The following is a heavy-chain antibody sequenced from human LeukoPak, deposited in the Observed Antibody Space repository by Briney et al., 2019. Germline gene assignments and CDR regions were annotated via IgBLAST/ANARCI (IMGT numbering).Heavy chain of an antibody. CDR2: ISYDGSNK. CDR3: ARKGDSAYSYYGSSGPFDY. V-gene: IGHV3-30*04. Sequence: PGGSLRLSCAASGFTFSSYAMHWVRQAPGKGLEWVAVISYDGSNKYYADSVKGRFTISRDNSKNTLYLQMNSLRAEDTAVYCCARKGDSAYSYYGSSGPFDYWGQGTLVTVSS. D-gene: IGHD3-22*01. J-gene: IGHJ4*02. CDR1: GFTFSSYA.